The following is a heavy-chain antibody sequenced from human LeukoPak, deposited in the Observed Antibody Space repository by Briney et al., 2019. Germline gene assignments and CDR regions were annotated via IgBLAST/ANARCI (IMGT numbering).Heavy chain of an antibody. V-gene: IGHV3-15*01. J-gene: IGHJ4*02. D-gene: IGHD3-22*01. CDR3: TTGGYYDSSGYYYLPGYFDY. CDR1: GFTFSNAW. CDR2: IKSKTDGGTT. Sequence: GGSLRLSCAASGFTFSNAWMSWVRQAPGKGLEWVGRIKSKTDGGTTDYAAPVKGRFTISRDDSKNTLYLQMNSLKTEDTAVYYCTTGGYYDSSGYYYLPGYFDYWGQGTQVTVSS.